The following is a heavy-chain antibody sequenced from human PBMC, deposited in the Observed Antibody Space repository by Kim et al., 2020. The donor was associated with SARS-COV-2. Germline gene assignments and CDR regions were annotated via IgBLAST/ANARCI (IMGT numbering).Heavy chain of an antibody. J-gene: IGHJ5*01. Sequence: SETLSLTCNVSGGSISSNTFYWGWIRQPPGQGLEWIGSISYSGSTYHNPSLKSRVTLSLDTSQSQFSLRLSSVTAADTAVYYCAAEDCSSTSCYPPLHW. CDR3: AAEDCSSTSCYPPLHW. V-gene: IGHV4-39*01. D-gene: IGHD2-2*01. CDR2: ISYSGST. CDR1: GGSISSNTFY.